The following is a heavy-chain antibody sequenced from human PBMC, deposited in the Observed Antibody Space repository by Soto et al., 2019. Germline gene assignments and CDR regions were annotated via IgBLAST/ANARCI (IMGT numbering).Heavy chain of an antibody. Sequence: EVQLLESGGGLVQPGGSLRLSCAASGFTFSSYAMSWVRQAPGKGLEGVTAITGSDGNTYYADSVKGRFTISRYNSKNTLYLQMNSLRADDTAVYYCAKTVSTTWAFDYWGQGTLVTVSS. CDR1: GFTFSSYA. D-gene: IGHD2-2*01. J-gene: IGHJ4*02. CDR3: AKTVSTTWAFDY. CDR2: ITGSDGNT. V-gene: IGHV3-23*01.